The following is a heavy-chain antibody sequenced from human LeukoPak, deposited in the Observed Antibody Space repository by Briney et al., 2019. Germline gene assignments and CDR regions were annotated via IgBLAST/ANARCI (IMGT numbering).Heavy chain of an antibody. J-gene: IGHJ4*02. CDR1: GFTFSDYT. V-gene: IGHV3-30*04. D-gene: IGHD6-13*01. Sequence: GGSLRLSCAATGFTFSDYTMQWVRQAPGKGLEWVALLPPDGSYQYYADSLKGRFTISRDNFKNALYLQMNSLRLEDTAVYYCARGLHDRSWYGAHWGQGTLLSVSS. CDR2: LPPDGSYQ. CDR3: ARGLHDRSWYGAH.